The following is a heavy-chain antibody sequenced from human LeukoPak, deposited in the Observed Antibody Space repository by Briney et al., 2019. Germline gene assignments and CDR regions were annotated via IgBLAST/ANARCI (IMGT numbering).Heavy chain of an antibody. Sequence: GGGLRLSCAASGFTFSSYWMHWVRQAPGKGRVWVSRINIDGSSTSYADSVKGRFTISRDNAKNTLYLQTNSLRAEDTAVYYCARDENTMVGGVIILCYFDYWGQGTLVTVSS. CDR3: ARDENTMVGGVIILCYFDY. D-gene: IGHD3-10*01. CDR2: INIDGSST. J-gene: IGHJ4*02. V-gene: IGHV3-74*01. CDR1: GFTFSSYW.